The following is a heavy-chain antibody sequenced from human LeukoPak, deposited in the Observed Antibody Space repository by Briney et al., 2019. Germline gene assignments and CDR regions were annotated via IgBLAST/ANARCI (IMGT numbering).Heavy chain of an antibody. CDR3: ARGRGYSY. Sequence: SETLSLTCAVYGGSFSGYYWSWIRQPPGKGLEWIGEINHSGSTNYNPSLKSRVTISVDASKNQFSLKLSSVTAADTAVYYCARGRGYSYWGQGTLVTVSS. V-gene: IGHV4-34*01. D-gene: IGHD1-1*01. CDR2: INHSGST. J-gene: IGHJ4*02. CDR1: GGSFSGYY.